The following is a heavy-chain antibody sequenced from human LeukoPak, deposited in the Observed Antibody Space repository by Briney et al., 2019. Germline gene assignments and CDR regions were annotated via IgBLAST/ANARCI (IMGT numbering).Heavy chain of an antibody. CDR1: GGSISSGSYY. CDR2: IYASGST. J-gene: IGHJ6*04. V-gene: IGHV4-61*02. Sequence: SSETLSLTCTVSGGSISSGSYYWSWIRQPAGKGLEWIGRIYASGSTNYNPSLKSRVTISVDTSKNQFSLKLSSVTAADTAVYYCARKGDVWGKGTTVTVSS. CDR3: ARKGDV.